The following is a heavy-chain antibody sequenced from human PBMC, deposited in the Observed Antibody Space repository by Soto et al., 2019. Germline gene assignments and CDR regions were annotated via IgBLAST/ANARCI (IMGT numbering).Heavy chain of an antibody. CDR1: GFTVSSNY. Sequence: EVQLVESGGGLIQPGGSLRLSCAASGFTVSSNYMSWVRQAPGKGLEWVSVIYSGGSTYYADSVKGRFTISRDNSKNTLYRQMNSLRAEDTAVYYCARGNSYGHYYYYGMDVWGQGTTVTVSS. CDR3: ARGNSYGHYYYYGMDV. V-gene: IGHV3-53*01. J-gene: IGHJ6*02. D-gene: IGHD5-18*01. CDR2: IYSGGST.